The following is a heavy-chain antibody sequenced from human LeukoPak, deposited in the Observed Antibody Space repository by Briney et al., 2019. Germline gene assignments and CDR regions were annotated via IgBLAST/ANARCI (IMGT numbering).Heavy chain of an antibody. J-gene: IGHJ4*02. CDR2: IKEDGNEE. V-gene: IGHV3-7*03. D-gene: IGHD6-6*01. CDR3: ARVHSSSAYYFDY. Sequence: PGGSLRLSCAASGFTFSWYWMSWVRQAPGKGLEGVASIKEDGNEEYYVDSVKGRFTISRDNAKKSLYLQMNSLRAEDTAVYYCARVHSSSAYYFDYWGQGTLVTVSS. CDR1: GFTFSWYW.